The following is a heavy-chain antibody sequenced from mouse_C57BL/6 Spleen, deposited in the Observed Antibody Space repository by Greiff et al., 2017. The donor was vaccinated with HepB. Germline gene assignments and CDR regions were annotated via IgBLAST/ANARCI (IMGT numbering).Heavy chain of an antibody. Sequence: EVQRVESGGGLVKPGGSLKLSCAASGFTFSDYGMHWVRQAPEKGLEWVAYISSGSSTIYYADTVKGRFTISRDNAKNTLFLQMTSLRSEDTAMYYCARGRPYYAMDYWGQGTSVTVSS. J-gene: IGHJ4*01. CDR2: ISSGSSTI. CDR3: ARGRPYYAMDY. CDR1: GFTFSDYG. V-gene: IGHV5-17*01.